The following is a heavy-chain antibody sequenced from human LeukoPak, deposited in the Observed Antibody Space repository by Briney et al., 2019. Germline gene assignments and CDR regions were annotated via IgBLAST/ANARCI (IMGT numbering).Heavy chain of an antibody. CDR2: INPDGSEK. D-gene: IGHD1-1*01. CDR3: TRDYTRYPG. CDR1: GFTFGNYW. Sequence: GGSLRPSCAASGFTFGNYWMTWVRQAPGMGLEWVANINPDGSEKYYVDSVKGRFTISRDNARNSLYLQMNSLRAEDAAVYYCTRDYTRYPGWGQGTLVTVSS. J-gene: IGHJ4*02. V-gene: IGHV3-7*01.